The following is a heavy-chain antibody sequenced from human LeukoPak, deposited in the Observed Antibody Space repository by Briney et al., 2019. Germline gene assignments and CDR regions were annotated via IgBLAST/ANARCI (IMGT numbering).Heavy chain of an antibody. V-gene: IGHV2-70*11. D-gene: IGHD6-13*01. CDR3: ARIRSSSSHFDY. J-gene: IGHJ4*02. Sequence: SGPTLVNPTQTLTLTCTFSGFSLSTSGMCVSWIRQPPGKALEWLARIDWDDDKYYSTSLKTRLTISKDTSKNQVVLTMTNMDPVDTATYYCARIRSSSSHFDYWGQGTLVTVSS. CDR1: GFSLSTSGMC. CDR2: IDWDDDK.